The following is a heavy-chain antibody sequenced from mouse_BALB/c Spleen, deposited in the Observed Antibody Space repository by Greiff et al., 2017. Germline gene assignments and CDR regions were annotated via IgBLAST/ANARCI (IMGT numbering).Heavy chain of an antibody. D-gene: IGHD2-3*01. CDR1: GFSLTGYG. CDR2: IWGDGST. Sequence: VKLMESGPGLVAPSQSLSITCTVSGFSLTGYGVNWVRQPPGKGLEWLGMIWGDGSTDYNSALKSRLSISKDNSKSQVFLKMNSLQTDDTARYYCAREGGDGYYAAFAYWGQGTLVTVSA. CDR3: AREGGDGYYAAFAY. V-gene: IGHV2-6-7*01. J-gene: IGHJ3*01.